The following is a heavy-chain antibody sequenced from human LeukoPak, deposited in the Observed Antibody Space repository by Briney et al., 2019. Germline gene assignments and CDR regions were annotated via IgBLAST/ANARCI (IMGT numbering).Heavy chain of an antibody. CDR1: GGSISSSSYY. D-gene: IGHD2-21*02. Sequence: SETLSLTCTVSGGSISSSSYYWGWIRQPPGKGLEWIGSIYYSGSTYYNPSLKSRVTISVDTSKNQFSLKLSSVTAADTAVYYCAKPYCGGDCYSYFDCWGQGTLVTVSS. J-gene: IGHJ4*02. V-gene: IGHV4-39*01. CDR2: IYYSGST. CDR3: AKPYCGGDCYSYFDC.